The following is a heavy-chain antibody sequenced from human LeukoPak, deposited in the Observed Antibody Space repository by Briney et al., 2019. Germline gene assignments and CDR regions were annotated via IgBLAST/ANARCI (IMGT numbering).Heavy chain of an antibody. Sequence: SCKVSGYTLTELSMHWVRQAPGKGLEWVGRSSNKPNSYTTEYAASVKGRFTISRDDSKNSLYLQMNSLKTEDTAVYYCVRVDSSYYLRYWGQGTLVTVSS. CDR1: GYTLTELS. CDR2: SSNKPNSYTT. J-gene: IGHJ4*02. D-gene: IGHD6-6*01. CDR3: VRVDSSYYLRY. V-gene: IGHV3-72*01.